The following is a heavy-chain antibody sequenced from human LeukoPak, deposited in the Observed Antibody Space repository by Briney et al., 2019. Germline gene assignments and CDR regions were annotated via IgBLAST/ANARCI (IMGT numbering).Heavy chain of an antibody. V-gene: IGHV4-34*01. CDR3: ARRLRRGGEFDY. J-gene: IGHJ4*02. CDR2: INHSGST. CDR1: GGSFSGYY. D-gene: IGHD2-21*02. Sequence: SETLSLTCAVYGGSFSGYYWSWIRQPPGKGLEWIGEINHSGSTNYNPSLKSRVTISVDTSKNQFSLKLSSVTAADTAVYYCARRLRRGGEFDYWGQGTLVTVSS.